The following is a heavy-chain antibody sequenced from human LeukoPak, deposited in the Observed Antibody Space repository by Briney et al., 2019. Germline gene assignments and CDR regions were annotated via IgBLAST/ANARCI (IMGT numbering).Heavy chain of an antibody. V-gene: IGHV3-21*01. J-gene: IGHJ4*02. CDR3: ARATYYYDSSGHYYFDY. D-gene: IGHD3-22*01. CDR2: ISSSSSYI. CDR1: GFTFSSYS. Sequence: PGGSLRLSCAASGFTFSSYSMNWVRQAPGKGLEWVSSISSSSSYIYYADSVKGRFTISRDNAKNSLYLQMNSPRAEDTAVYYCARATYYYDSSGHYYFDYWGQGTLVTVSS.